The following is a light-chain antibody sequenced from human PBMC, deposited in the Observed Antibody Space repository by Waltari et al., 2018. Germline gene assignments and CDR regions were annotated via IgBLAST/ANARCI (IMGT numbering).Light chain of an antibody. Sequence: QSVLTQPPSVSGTPGQRVTISCSGSTPNIGAGHDVHWYQHLPGTAPKPLIYGHSNRLGGVPDRFPGCKSGTSAALAITGLRADDEADYFCQSFDNMLSGGVVFGGGTKLAVL. CDR2: GHS. V-gene: IGLV1-40*01. CDR3: QSFDNMLSGGVV. J-gene: IGLJ2*01. CDR1: TPNIGAGHD.